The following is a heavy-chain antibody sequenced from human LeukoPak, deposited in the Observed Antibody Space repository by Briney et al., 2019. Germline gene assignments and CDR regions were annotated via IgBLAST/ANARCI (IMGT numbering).Heavy chain of an antibody. J-gene: IGHJ3*01. Sequence: GESLKTSCKGSGYNFSRNWIAWVRQMPGNGLEWMGIIYPGDSDTRYSPYLQGQVTMPADMSMTTAYLQWSSLKASDIAIYYCARLDFSRLPKYGGSFDFWGQGTPVTVSS. CDR2: IYPGDSDT. CDR1: GYNFSRNW. V-gene: IGHV5-51*01. CDR3: ARLDFSRLPKYGGSFDF. D-gene: IGHD4-23*01.